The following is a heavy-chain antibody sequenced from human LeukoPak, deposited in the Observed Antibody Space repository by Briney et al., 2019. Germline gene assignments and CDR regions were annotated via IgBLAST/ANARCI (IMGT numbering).Heavy chain of an antibody. CDR2: IYHSGST. Sequence: PSETLSLTCAVSGGSISSSNWWSWVRQPPGKGLEWIGQIYHSGSTNYNPSLKSRVTISVDKSKNQFSLELSSVTAADTAVYYCARDAYDSSGYSFDYWGQGTLVTVSS. J-gene: IGHJ4*02. V-gene: IGHV4-4*02. CDR3: ARDAYDSSGYSFDY. CDR1: GGSISSSNW. D-gene: IGHD3-22*01.